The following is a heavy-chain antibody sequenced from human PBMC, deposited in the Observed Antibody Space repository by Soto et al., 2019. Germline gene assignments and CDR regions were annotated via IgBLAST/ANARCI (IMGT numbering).Heavy chain of an antibody. D-gene: IGHD3-3*01. V-gene: IGHV3-30-3*01. CDR2: ISYDGSNK. CDR1: GFTFSSYA. J-gene: IGHJ4*02. CDR3: AREGDFWSGYYFDY. Sequence: QVQLVESGGGVVQPGRSLRLSCAASGFTFSSYAMHWVRQAPGKGLEWVAVISYDGSNKYYADSVKGLFTISRDNSKYTLYMQMKSVRAEDTAVYYCAREGDFWSGYYFDYWGQGTLVTVSS.